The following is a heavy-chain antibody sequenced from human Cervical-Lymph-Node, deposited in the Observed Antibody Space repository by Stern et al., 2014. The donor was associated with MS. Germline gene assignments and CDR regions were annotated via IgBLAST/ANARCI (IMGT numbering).Heavy chain of an antibody. CDR1: GFTFSSYS. D-gene: IGHD4-23*01. CDR2: ISSGGSYI. CDR3: ARGCGGNYRYYFDY. J-gene: IGHJ4*02. V-gene: IGHV3-21*01. Sequence: VQLVQSGGGLVKPGGSLRLSCAASGFTFSSYSMNWVRQAPGKGLEWVASISSGGSYIYYADSLKGRFTISRDNAKNSLYLQMNSLRAEDTAVYYCARGCGGNYRYYFDYWGQGTLVTVSS.